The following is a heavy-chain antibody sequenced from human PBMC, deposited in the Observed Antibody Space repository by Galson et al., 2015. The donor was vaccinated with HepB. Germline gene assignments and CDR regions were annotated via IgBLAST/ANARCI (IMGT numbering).Heavy chain of an antibody. CDR3: ARVGGTVTTRSWYYYGMDV. CDR2: ISSSSSYI. Sequence: SLRLSCAASGFTFSSYSMNWVRQAPGKGLEWVSSISSSSSYIYYADSVKGRFTISRDNAKNSLYLQMNSLRAEDTAVYYCARVGGTVTTRSWYYYGMDVWGQGTTVTVSS. D-gene: IGHD4-17*01. CDR1: GFTFSSYS. J-gene: IGHJ6*02. V-gene: IGHV3-21*01.